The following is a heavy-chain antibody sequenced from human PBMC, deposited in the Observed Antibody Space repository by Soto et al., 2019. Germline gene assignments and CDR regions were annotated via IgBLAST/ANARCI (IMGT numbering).Heavy chain of an antibody. D-gene: IGHD3-22*01. CDR1: GYTFTSYA. CDR3: ARGTYYYDSSGYYFQH. V-gene: IGHV1-3*05. Sequence: QVQLVQSGAEEKKPGASVKVSCKASGYTFTSYAMHWVRQAPGQRLEWMGWINAGNGNTKYSQKFQGRVTITRDTSASTAYMELSSLRSEDTAVYYCARGTYYYDSSGYYFQHWGQGTLVTVSS. J-gene: IGHJ1*01. CDR2: INAGNGNT.